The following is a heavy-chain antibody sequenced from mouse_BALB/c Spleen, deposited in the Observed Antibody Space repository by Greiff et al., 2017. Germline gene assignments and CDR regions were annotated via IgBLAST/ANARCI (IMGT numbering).Heavy chain of an antibody. Sequence: QVQLQQSGAELVRPGASVKLSCTTSGYIFTSYWIHWVKQRSGQGLEWIASIYPGTGSTYYNEKFKGKATLTADKSSSTAYMQLSSLKSEDSAYCCSAKSAVLDYWGQGTTLTVSS. CDR2: IYPGTGST. CDR3: AKSAVLDY. D-gene: IGHD6-1*01. J-gene: IGHJ2*01. V-gene: IGHV1S132*01. CDR1: GYIFTSYW.